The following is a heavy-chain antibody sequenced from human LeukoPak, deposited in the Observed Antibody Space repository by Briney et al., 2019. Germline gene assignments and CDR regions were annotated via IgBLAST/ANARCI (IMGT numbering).Heavy chain of an antibody. D-gene: IGHD1-7*01. CDR3: ARGRELNDAFDI. CDR2: IIPIFGTA. Sequence: SVKVSCKASGGTFSSYAISWVRQAPGQGLEWMGGIIPIFGTANYAQKFQGRVTITADESTSTAYMELSSLRSEDTAVYYCARGRELNDAFDIWGQGTMVTVSS. CDR1: GGTFSSYA. J-gene: IGHJ3*02. V-gene: IGHV1-69*01.